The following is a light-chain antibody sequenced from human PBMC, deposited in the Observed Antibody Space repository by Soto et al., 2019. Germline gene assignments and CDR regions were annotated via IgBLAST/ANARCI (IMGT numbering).Light chain of an antibody. CDR2: AAS. CDR1: QSMISY. J-gene: IGKJ5*01. Sequence: IQMTLSLASLSASVGDRVTITCRASQSMISYIIWYQQKPGKAPKLLIYAASRLQSGVPSRFFGSGAGTDFTLIISSLQPEDLATYYCQQSHSTPPITFGQGTRLEI. V-gene: IGKV1-39*01. CDR3: QQSHSTPPIT.